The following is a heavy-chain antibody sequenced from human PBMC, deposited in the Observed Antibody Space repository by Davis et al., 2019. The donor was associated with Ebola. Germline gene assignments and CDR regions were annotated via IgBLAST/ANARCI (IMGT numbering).Heavy chain of an antibody. D-gene: IGHD6-19*01. Sequence: SETLSLTCTVSGGSISSSSYYWGWIRQPPGKGLEWIGSIYYSGSTYYNPSLKSRVTISVDTSKNQFSLKLSSVTTAETAVYYCAREGVGGSGWQYSNWFDPWGQGTLVTVSS. CDR1: GGSISSSSYY. J-gene: IGHJ5*02. CDR3: AREGVGGSGWQYSNWFDP. V-gene: IGHV4-39*01. CDR2: IYYSGST.